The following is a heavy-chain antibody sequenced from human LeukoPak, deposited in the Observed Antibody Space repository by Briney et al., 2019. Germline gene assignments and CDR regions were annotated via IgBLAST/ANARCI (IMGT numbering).Heavy chain of an antibody. CDR1: GFTFSIYA. V-gene: IGHV3-23*01. CDR3: AKDRVAVVVNNWYFDL. J-gene: IGHJ2*01. D-gene: IGHD3-22*01. Sequence: GRSLRLSCAASGFTFSIYAMSWVRQAPGKGLDWVSAISGSGGTAYYADSVKGRFTISRDNSKNTLCLQMNSLTAEDTAVYHCAKDRVAVVVNNWYFDLWGRGTLVTVSS. CDR2: ISGSGGTA.